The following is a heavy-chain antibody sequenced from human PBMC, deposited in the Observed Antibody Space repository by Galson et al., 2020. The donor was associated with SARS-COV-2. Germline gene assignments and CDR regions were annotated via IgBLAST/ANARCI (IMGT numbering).Heavy chain of an antibody. CDR1: GGSISSGGYY. J-gene: IGHJ6*02. CDR3: AREARYYDSSGYSYGMDV. Sequence: SETLSITCTVSGGSISSGGYYWSWIRQHPGKGLEWIGYIYYSGSTYYNPSLKSRVTISVDTSKNQFSLKLSSVTAADTAVYYCAREARYYDSSGYSYGMDVWGQGTTVTVSS. V-gene: IGHV4-31*03. D-gene: IGHD3-22*01. CDR2: IYYSGST.